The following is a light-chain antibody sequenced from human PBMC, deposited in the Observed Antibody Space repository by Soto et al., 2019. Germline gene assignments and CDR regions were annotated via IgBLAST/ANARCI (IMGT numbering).Light chain of an antibody. J-gene: IGKJ4*01. CDR1: QSVSSN. Sequence: EIVMTQSPATLSVSPGEKATLSCRASQSVSSNLAWYQQKPGQAPRLLIYRASTRATGIPDRFIGSGSGTEFNLTISSLQSEDFAVYYCQQYNNWPPLTFGGGTKVEIK. CDR3: QQYNNWPPLT. CDR2: RAS. V-gene: IGKV3-15*01.